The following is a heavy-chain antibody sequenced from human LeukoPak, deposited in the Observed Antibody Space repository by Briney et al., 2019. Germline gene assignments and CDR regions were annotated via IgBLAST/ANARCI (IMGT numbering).Heavy chain of an antibody. D-gene: IGHD6-19*01. J-gene: IGHJ4*02. CDR2: IYYSGST. CDR3: AKYSSGWLIDS. V-gene: IGHV4-59*01. Sequence: PSETLSLTCTVSSGSISTYYWTWIRQPPGEGLEWIGYIYYSGSTNYNPSLKSRVTISIDTSKNQFSLKLSSVTAADTAVYYCAKYSSGWLIDSWGQGTLVTVSS. CDR1: SGSISTYY.